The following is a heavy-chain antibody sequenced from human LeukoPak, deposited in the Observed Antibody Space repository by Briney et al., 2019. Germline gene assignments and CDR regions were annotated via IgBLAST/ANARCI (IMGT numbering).Heavy chain of an antibody. CDR2: VNHNGGT. CDR1: GFTVSSNY. V-gene: IGHV4-34*01. J-gene: IGHJ4*02. D-gene: IGHD2-8*01. CDR3: ARGVVLMLYATFDY. Sequence: GSLRLSCAASGFTVSSNYMSWVRQTPGKGLEWIGEVNHNGGTNYNPSLKSRVTISVDTSKDQFSLKLTSVTAADTAVYYCARGVVLMLYATFDYWGLGTLVTVSS.